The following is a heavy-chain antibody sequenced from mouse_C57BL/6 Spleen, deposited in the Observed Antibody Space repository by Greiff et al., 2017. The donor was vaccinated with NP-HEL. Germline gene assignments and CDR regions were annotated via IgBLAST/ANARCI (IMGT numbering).Heavy chain of an antibody. CDR1: GYTFTSYW. CDR3: ARGCYGNPYARDY. Sequence: QVQLKQPGTELVKPGASVKLSCKASGYTFTSYWMHWVKQRPGQGLEWIGNINPSNGGTNYNEKFKSKATLTVDKSSSTAYMQLSSLTSEDSAVYYCARGCYGNPYARDYWGQGTSVTVSS. CDR2: INPSNGGT. D-gene: IGHD2-1*01. V-gene: IGHV1-53*01. J-gene: IGHJ4*01.